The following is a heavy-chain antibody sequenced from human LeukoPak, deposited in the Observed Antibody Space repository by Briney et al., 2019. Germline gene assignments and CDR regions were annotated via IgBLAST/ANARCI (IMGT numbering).Heavy chain of an antibody. Sequence: GGSLRLSCAASGFTFSSYWMSWVRQAPGKGLEWVANIKQDGSGKYYVDSVKGRFTISRDNAKNSLYLQMSSLRAEDTAVYFCARGQTTVTNWGQGTLVTVSS. CDR1: GFTFSSYW. J-gene: IGHJ4*02. D-gene: IGHD4-17*01. CDR2: IKQDGSGK. CDR3: ARGQTTVTN. V-gene: IGHV3-7*03.